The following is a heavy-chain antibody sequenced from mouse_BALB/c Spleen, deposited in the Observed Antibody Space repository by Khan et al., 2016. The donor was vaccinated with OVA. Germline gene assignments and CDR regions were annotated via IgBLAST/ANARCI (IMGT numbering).Heavy chain of an antibody. J-gene: IGHJ3*01. CDR2: INTETGEP. CDR1: GYTFTAYS. Sequence: QVQLVQSGPELKKPGETVKISCKASGYTFTAYSMHWVKQAPGKGLKWMGWINTETGEPTYADDFKGRFAFSLETSASTAFLQINNLKNEDTATYFCARRDYGYNWFAYWGQGTLVTVSA. D-gene: IGHD2-2*01. CDR3: ARRDYGYNWFAY. V-gene: IGHV9-2-1*01.